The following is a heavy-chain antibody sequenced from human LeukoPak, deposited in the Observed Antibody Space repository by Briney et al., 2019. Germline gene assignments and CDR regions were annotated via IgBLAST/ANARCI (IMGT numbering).Heavy chain of an antibody. CDR1: GGSISSYY. D-gene: IGHD6-19*01. J-gene: IGHJ4*02. CDR3: ARLNGYSSGWYGPFYFDY. CDR2: IYYSGST. V-gene: IGHV4-59*08. Sequence: SETLSLTCTVSGGSISSYYWSWIRQPPGKGLEWIGYIYYSGSTNYNPPLKSRVTISVDTSKNQFSLKLSSVTAADTAVYYCARLNGYSSGWYGPFYFDYWGQGTLVTVSS.